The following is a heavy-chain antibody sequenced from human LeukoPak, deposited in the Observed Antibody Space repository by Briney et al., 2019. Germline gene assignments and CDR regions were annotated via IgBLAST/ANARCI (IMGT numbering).Heavy chain of an antibody. CDR1: GFTFSSYG. J-gene: IGHJ6*03. CDR2: ISYDGSDK. V-gene: IGHV3-30*18. Sequence: PGGSLRLSCAASGFTFSSYGMHWVRQAPGKGLEWVAIISYDGSDKYYADSLKGRFTISRDNAKKTLYLQMNSLRAEDTAVYYCAKVAADNYYYYYMDVWGKGTTVTVSS. D-gene: IGHD6-13*01. CDR3: AKVAADNYYYYYMDV.